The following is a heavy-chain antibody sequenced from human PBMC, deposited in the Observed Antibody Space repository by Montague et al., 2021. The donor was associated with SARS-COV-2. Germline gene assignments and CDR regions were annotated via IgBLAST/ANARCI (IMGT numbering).Heavy chain of an antibody. Sequence: SETLSLTCSVSGGSTSNYYWTWIRQSPGKGLQWIGYIFYTGSTKFNPSLKGRVSISLDTSKNHFSLRLSAVTAADTARYYCARAQNICFIANCVNYFDLWGLGALVTVSS. V-gene: IGHV4-59*01. D-gene: IGHD2-15*01. J-gene: IGHJ4*02. CDR3: ARAQNICFIANCVNYFDL. CDR1: GGSTSNYY. CDR2: IFYTGST.